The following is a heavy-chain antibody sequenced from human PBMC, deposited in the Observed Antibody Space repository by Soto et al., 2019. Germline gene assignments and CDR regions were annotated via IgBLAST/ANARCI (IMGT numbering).Heavy chain of an antibody. CDR1: GGSISSSSYY. D-gene: IGHD5-18*01. V-gene: IGHV4-39*01. Sequence: SETLSLTCTVSGGSISSSSYYWGWIRQPPGKGLEWIGSMYYRGSTYYNPSLKSRVTISVDTSKNQFSLKLNSVTAADTAVYYCARREMQLWSIPTHFDYWGQGTLVTVSS. CDR2: MYYRGST. J-gene: IGHJ4*02. CDR3: ARREMQLWSIPTHFDY.